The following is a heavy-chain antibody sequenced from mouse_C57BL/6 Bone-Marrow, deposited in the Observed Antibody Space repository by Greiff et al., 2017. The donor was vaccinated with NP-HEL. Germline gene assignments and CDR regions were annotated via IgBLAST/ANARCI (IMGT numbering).Heavy chain of an antibody. CDR2: IYPGNGDT. V-gene: IGHV1-5*01. CDR1: GYTFTSYW. Sequence: EVQLQQSGTVLARPGASVKMSCKTSGYTFTSYWMHWVKQRPGQGLEWIGAIYPGNGDTSYNQKFKGKAKLTVDTSASTAYVELSSLTNEDSAVCYWTAPDHWGQGTTLTVSS. J-gene: IGHJ2*01. CDR3: TAPDH.